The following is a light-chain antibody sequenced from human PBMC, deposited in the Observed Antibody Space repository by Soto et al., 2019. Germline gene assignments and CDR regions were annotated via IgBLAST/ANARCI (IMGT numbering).Light chain of an antibody. J-gene: IGKJ1*01. Sequence: DIQMTQCPSTLSGSVGDRVTITCRAIQRISSWLAWYQQKPGKALKLLIYDASSLESGVPSRFSGSGSGTEFTLTISSLQPDDFATYYSQQYNSYRWTFGQGTKVEIK. V-gene: IGKV1-5*01. CDR1: QRISSW. CDR2: DAS. CDR3: QQYNSYRWT.